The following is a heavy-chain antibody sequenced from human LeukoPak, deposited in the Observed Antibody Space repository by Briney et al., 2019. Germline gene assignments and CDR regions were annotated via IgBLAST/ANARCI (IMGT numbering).Heavy chain of an antibody. CDR2: IYYSGST. D-gene: IGHD3-22*01. CDR3: ARQIPTSGYYKALGCFDP. Sequence: PPETLSLTCTVSGGSISSGGYYWSWIRQHPGKGLEWIGYIYYSGSTYHNPSLESRVTISVDTSKNQFSLKLSSVTAADTAVYYCARQIPTSGYYKALGCFDPWGQGTLVTVSS. CDR1: GGSISSGGYY. J-gene: IGHJ5*02. V-gene: IGHV4-31*03.